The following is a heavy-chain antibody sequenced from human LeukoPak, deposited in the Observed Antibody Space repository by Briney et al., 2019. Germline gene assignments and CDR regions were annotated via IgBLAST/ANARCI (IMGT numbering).Heavy chain of an antibody. Sequence: SETLSLTCAVYGGSFRGFYWSWIRQPPGKGLERIGDINHGGYTNYDPSLKSRVTISLDTSKNHFSLQLNSVTAADTAVYYCARNWDSWGQGTLVTVSS. V-gene: IGHV4-34*01. CDR1: GGSFRGFY. CDR3: ARNWDS. CDR2: INHGGYT. J-gene: IGHJ4*02. D-gene: IGHD1-1*01.